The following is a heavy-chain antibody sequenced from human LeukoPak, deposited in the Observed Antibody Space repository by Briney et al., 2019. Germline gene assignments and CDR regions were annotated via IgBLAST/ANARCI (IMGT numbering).Heavy chain of an antibody. J-gene: IGHJ5*01. CDR1: GDSTSNFY. CDR3: ALAPNSNWFDF. Sequence: PSETLSLTCTVSGDSTSNFYWNWIRQSPGKGLEWIGNIHYSGTSVYNPSLKSRGTISIDTSRRQFFLKLNSVTAADTAVYCCALAPNSNWFDFWGPGTLVTVSS. CDR2: IHYSGTS. V-gene: IGHV4-59*03. D-gene: IGHD2-8*01.